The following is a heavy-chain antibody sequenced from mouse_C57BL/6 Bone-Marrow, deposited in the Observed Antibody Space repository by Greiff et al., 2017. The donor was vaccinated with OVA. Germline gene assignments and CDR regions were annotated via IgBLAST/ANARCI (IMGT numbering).Heavy chain of an antibody. CDR2: INPNNGGT. CDR3: ARLVTTWYFDV. Sequence: VQLQQSGPELVKPGASVKISCKASGYTFTDYYMNWVKQSHGKSLEWIGDINPNNGGTSYNQKLKGKATLTVDKSSSTAYMELRSLTSEDSAVYYCARLVTTWYFDVWGTGTTVTVSS. D-gene: IGHD2-2*01. J-gene: IGHJ1*03. V-gene: IGHV1-26*01. CDR1: GYTFTDYY.